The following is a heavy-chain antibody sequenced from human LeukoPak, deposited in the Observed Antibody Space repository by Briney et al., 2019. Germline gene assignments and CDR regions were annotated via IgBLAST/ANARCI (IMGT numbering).Heavy chain of an antibody. V-gene: IGHV3-23*01. CDR3: AKDLTYYYDSSGYYGNWFDP. D-gene: IGHD3-22*01. CDR2: ISDGGDST. Sequence: PGGSLRLSCAASGFTFSTYAMSWVRQAPGMRLEWVSSISDGGDSTHYADSVEGRFTISRDNSKNTLYLQMNSLRAEDTAVYYCAKDLTYYYDSSGYYGNWFDPWGQGTLVTVSS. CDR1: GFTFSTYA. J-gene: IGHJ5*02.